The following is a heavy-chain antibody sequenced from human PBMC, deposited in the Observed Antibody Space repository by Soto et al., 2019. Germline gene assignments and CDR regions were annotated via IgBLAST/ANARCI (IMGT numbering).Heavy chain of an antibody. CDR3: ARSSSSWDYFDY. V-gene: IGHV1-69*01. Sequence: QVQLVQSGAEVKKPGSSVKVSCKASGGIFSSYAISWVRQAPGQGLEWMGGIIHIFGTANYAQKFQGRVTITADESTSTAYMELSSLRSEDTAVYYCARSSSSWDYFDYWGQGTLVTVSS. D-gene: IGHD6-13*01. CDR1: GGIFSSYA. CDR2: IIHIFGTA. J-gene: IGHJ4*02.